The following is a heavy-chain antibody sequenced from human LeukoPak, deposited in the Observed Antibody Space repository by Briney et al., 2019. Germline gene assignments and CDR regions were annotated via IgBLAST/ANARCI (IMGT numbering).Heavy chain of an antibody. CDR1: GFTFSSYA. D-gene: IGHD2-15*01. J-gene: IGHJ3*01. Sequence: GGSLRLSCAASGFTFSSYAMNWVRQAPGKGLEYVSSISYNGGSTYYANSVKGRFTISRDNAKNSLYLQMNSLRGGDTAVYYCARESEHSVSQVDFDLWGQGTMVTVSS. CDR2: ISYNGGST. CDR3: ARESEHSVSQVDFDL. V-gene: IGHV3-64*01.